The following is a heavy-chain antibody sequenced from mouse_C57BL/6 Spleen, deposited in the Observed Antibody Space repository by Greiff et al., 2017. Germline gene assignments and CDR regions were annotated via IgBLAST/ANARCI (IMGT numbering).Heavy chain of an antibody. V-gene: IGHV1-19*01. Sequence: EVQLQQSGPVLVKPGASVKMSCKASGYTFTDYYMNWVKQSHGKSLEWIGVINPYNGGTSYNQKFKGKATLTVDKSSSTAYMELNSLTSEDSAVYYCARESTGTEGFDYWGQGTTLTVSS. D-gene: IGHD4-1*01. CDR2: INPYNGGT. J-gene: IGHJ2*01. CDR1: GYTFTDYY. CDR3: ARESTGTEGFDY.